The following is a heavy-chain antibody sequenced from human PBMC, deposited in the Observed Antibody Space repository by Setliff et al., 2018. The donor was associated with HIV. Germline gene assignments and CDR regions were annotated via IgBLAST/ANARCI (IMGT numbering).Heavy chain of an antibody. V-gene: IGHV5-51*01. Sequence: GESLKISCKGSGYSFTTYWIGWVRQMPAKGLEWMGIIHPGDSETRYSPSFQGQVIISADKSISTAYLQWSSLKASDTAMYYCASLQPDAVDVWGQGTTVTVSS. CDR1: GYSFTTYW. CDR2: IHPGDSET. J-gene: IGHJ6*02. CDR3: ASLQPDAVDV.